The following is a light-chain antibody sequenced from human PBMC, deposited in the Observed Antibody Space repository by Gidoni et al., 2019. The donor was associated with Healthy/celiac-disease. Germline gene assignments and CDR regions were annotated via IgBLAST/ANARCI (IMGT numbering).Light chain of an antibody. Sequence: EIVLTQSPATLSLSPGERATLSCRASQSVSSYLAWYQQKPGQAPRLLIYDASNRATGIPARFSGSGSRTDFPLTISRLEPEDFAVYYCQQRSNWPPITFGHGTRLEI. V-gene: IGKV3-11*01. J-gene: IGKJ5*01. CDR1: QSVSSY. CDR2: DAS. CDR3: QQRSNWPPIT.